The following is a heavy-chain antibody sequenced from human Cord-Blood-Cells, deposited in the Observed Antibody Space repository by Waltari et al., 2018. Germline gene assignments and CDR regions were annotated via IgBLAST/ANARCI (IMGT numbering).Heavy chain of an antibody. CDR1: GGSISSSSYY. J-gene: IGHJ4*02. V-gene: IGHV4-39*01. D-gene: IGHD1-7*01. CDR3: ASKWNYYFDY. CDR2: FYYSGST. Sequence: QLQLQESGPGLVKPSETLSFTCTVSGGSISSSSYYWGWIRQPPGKGLEWIGRFYYSGSTYYNPSLKSRVTISVDTSKNQFSLKLSSVTAADTAVYYCASKWNYYFDYWGQGTLVTVSS.